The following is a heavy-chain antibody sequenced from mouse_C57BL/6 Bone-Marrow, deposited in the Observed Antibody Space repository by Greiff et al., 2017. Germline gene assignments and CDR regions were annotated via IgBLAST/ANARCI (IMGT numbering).Heavy chain of an antibody. D-gene: IGHD2-4*01. Sequence: QVQLKQPGAELVKPGASVKLSCKASGYTFTSYWMHWVKQRPGRGLEWIGRIDPNSGGTKYNEKFKSKATLTVDKPSSTAYMQLSSLTSEDSAVYYCAREDYVWYFDVWGTGTTVTVSS. CDR1: GYTFTSYW. CDR3: AREDYVWYFDV. CDR2: IDPNSGGT. V-gene: IGHV1-72*01. J-gene: IGHJ1*03.